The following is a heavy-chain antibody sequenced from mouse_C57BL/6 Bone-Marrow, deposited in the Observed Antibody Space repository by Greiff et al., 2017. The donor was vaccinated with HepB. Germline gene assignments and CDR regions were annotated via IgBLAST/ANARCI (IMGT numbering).Heavy chain of an antibody. V-gene: IGHV3-6*01. CDR2: ISYDGSN. D-gene: IGHD2-3*01. CDR1: GYSITSGYY. J-gene: IGHJ4*01. CDR3: ARDLRWLPPAMDY. Sequence: DVQLQESGPGLVKPSQSLSLTCSVTGYSITSGYYWNWIRQFPGNKLEWMGYISYDGSNNYNPSLKNRISITRDTSKNQFFLKLNSVTTEDTATYYCARDLRWLPPAMDYWGQGTSVTVSS.